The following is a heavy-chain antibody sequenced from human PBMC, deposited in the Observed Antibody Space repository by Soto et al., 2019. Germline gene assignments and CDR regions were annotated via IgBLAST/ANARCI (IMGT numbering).Heavy chain of an antibody. CDR2: ISYDGSNK. J-gene: IGHJ4*02. V-gene: IGHV3-30-3*01. D-gene: IGHD6-19*01. CDR3: ARGGRQWLVDGPWDY. Sequence: GGSLRLSCAASGFTFSSYAMHWVRQAPGKGLEWVAVISYDGSNKYYADSVKGRFTISRDNSKNTLYLQMNSLRAEDTAVYYCARGGRQWLVDGPWDYWGQGTLVTVSS. CDR1: GFTFSSYA.